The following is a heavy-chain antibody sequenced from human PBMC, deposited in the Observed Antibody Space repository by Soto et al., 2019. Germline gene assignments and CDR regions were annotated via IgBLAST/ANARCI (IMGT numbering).Heavy chain of an antibody. V-gene: IGHV1-69*13. CDR3: AVRSTPYYYGMDV. J-gene: IGHJ6*02. CDR2: IIPIFGTA. CDR1: GGTFSSYA. Sequence: SVKVSCKASGGTFSSYAISWVRQAPGQGLEWMRGIIPIFGTANYAQKFQGRVTITADESTSTAYMELSSLRSEDTAVYYCAVRSTPYYYGMDVWGQGTTVTVSS.